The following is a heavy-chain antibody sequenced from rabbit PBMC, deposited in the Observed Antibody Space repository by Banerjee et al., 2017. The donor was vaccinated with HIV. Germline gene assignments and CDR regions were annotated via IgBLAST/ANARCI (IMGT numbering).Heavy chain of an antibody. D-gene: IGHD8-1*01. V-gene: IGHV1S45*01. CDR3: ARDSGTSFSSYGMDL. Sequence: QEQLVESGGGLVQPGGSLKLSCKASGFDFSNYGVSWVRQPPGKGPEWIACVSAGVSFTTYYATWAKGRFTISKTSSTTVTLQMTSLTAADTATYFCARDSGTSFSSYGMDLWGPGTLVTVS. J-gene: IGHJ6*01. CDR1: GFDFSNYG. CDR2: VSAGVSFTT.